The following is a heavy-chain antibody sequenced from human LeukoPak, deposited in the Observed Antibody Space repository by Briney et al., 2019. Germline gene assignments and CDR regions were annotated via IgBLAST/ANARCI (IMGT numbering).Heavy chain of an antibody. CDR3: ARESATAETRGFDY. CDR2: IYYSGST. Sequence: PSETLSLTCTVSGGSISSYYWSWIRQPPGKGLERIGYIYYSGSTNYNPSLKSRVTISVDTSKNQFSLKLSSVTAADTAVYYCARESATAETRGFDYWGQGTLVTVSS. D-gene: IGHD4-17*01. CDR1: GGSISSYY. J-gene: IGHJ4*02. V-gene: IGHV4-59*01.